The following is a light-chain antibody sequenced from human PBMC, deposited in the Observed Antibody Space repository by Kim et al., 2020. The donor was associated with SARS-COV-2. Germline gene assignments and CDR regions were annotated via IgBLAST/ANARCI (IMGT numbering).Light chain of an antibody. Sequence: SGQLTCTVGSGGRHYAVAWHQQRGGNGPRYLMKVNSDGSHNKGDGIPDRFSGSASGAERYLTISSLQSEDEADYYCQTWGPGIRVFGGGTQLTVL. V-gene: IGLV4-69*01. CDR1: SGGRHYA. CDR2: VNSDGSH. CDR3: QTWGPGIRV. J-gene: IGLJ3*02.